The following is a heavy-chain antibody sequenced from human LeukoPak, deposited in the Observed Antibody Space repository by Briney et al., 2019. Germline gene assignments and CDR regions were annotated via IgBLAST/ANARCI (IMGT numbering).Heavy chain of an antibody. CDR3: ARRACSGGSCYSHFDNWFDP. Sequence: GGSLRLSCAASGFTFSSYAMHWVRQAPGEGLEWVAVISYDGSNKYYADSVKGRFTISRDNSKNTLYLQMNSLRAEDTAVYYCARRACSGGSCYSHFDNWFDPWGQGTLVTVSS. CDR1: GFTFSSYA. J-gene: IGHJ5*02. CDR2: ISYDGSNK. D-gene: IGHD2-15*01. V-gene: IGHV3-30*04.